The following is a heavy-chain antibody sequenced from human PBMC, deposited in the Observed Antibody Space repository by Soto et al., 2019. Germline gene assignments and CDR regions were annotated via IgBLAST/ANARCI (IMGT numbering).Heavy chain of an antibody. CDR1: GDSVSSDSAA. V-gene: IGHV6-1*01. D-gene: IGHD3-10*01. J-gene: IGHJ6*02. CDR2: TYYRSKWSN. CDR3: AGVPWFRGMDV. Sequence: SQTLSLTCAISGDSVSSDSAAWIWIRQSPSRGLEWLGRTYYRSKWSNDYAVSVKSRITINPDTSKNRFSLHLYSVTPEDTAVYYCAGVPWFRGMDVWGQGTPVTVSS.